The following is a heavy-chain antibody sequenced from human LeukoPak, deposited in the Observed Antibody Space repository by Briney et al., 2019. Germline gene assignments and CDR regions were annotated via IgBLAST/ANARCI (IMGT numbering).Heavy chain of an antibody. V-gene: IGHV3-30*18. J-gene: IGHJ3*02. CDR1: GFTFSSYG. D-gene: IGHD3-22*01. Sequence: GGSLRLSCAASGFTFSSYGMHWVRQAPGKGLEWVAVISYDGSNKYYADSVKGRFTISRDNSKNTLYLQMNSLRAEDTAVYYCAKDLPGIDSGYYYNAFDIWGQGTMVTVSS. CDR2: ISYDGSNK. CDR3: AKDLPGIDSGYYYNAFDI.